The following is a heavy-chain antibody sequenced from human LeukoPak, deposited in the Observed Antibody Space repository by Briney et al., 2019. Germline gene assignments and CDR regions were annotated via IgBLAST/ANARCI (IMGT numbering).Heavy chain of an antibody. V-gene: IGHV3-30*03. J-gene: IGHJ4*02. Sequence: PGRSLRLSCAASGFTFSNYGMHWVRQAPGKGLEWVAVISYDGGTEYYADSVKGRFTISRDKSKNTLYLQMNSLTTEDTAVYYCVRASQWLAFDYWGQGTLVTVSS. CDR1: GFTFSNYG. CDR3: VRASQWLAFDY. D-gene: IGHD6-19*01. CDR2: ISYDGGTE.